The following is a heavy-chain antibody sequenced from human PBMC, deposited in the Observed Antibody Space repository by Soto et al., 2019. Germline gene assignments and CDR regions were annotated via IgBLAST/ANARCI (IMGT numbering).Heavy chain of an antibody. Sequence: GESLKISCKGSGYSFTSYWISWVRQMPGKGLEWMGRIDPSDSYTNYSPSFQGHVTISADKSISTAYLQWSSLKASDTAMYYCARSSTSIAVAATGWFDPWGQGTLLTVSS. V-gene: IGHV5-10-1*01. CDR3: ARSSTSIAVAATGWFDP. D-gene: IGHD6-19*01. CDR2: IDPSDSYT. J-gene: IGHJ5*02. CDR1: GYSFTSYW.